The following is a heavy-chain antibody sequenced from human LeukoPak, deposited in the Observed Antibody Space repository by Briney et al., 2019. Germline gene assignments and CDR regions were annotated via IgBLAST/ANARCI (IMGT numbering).Heavy chain of an antibody. Sequence: PGGSLRLSCAASGFTFDDYAMHWVRQAPGKGLEWVSLISGDGGSTYHADSVKGRFTISRDNSKNSLYLQMNSLRTEDTALYYCAKAPWDIVVVPAAMPFDYWGQGTLVTVSS. V-gene: IGHV3-43*02. J-gene: IGHJ4*02. D-gene: IGHD2-2*01. CDR3: AKAPWDIVVVPAAMPFDY. CDR1: GFTFDDYA. CDR2: ISGDGGST.